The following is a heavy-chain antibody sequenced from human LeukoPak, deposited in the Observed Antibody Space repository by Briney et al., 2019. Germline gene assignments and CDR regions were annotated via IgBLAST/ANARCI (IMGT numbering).Heavy chain of an antibody. J-gene: IGHJ4*02. CDR1: GFTFSNYA. V-gene: IGHV3-23*01. CDR3: AKDLSSGWYPYYFDF. CDR2: ISGIGAAT. Sequence: GGSLRLTCAASGFTFSNYAMNWVRQAPGKGLEWVSAISGIGAATFNADSVKGRFTISRDNSKNTLYLQMNSLRAEDTAVYYCAKDLSSGWYPYYFDFWGRGTLVTVSS. D-gene: IGHD6-19*01.